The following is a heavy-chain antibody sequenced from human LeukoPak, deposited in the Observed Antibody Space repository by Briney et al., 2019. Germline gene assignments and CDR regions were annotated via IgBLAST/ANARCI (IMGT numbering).Heavy chain of an antibody. D-gene: IGHD3-22*01. J-gene: IGHJ4*02. Sequence: VASVKVSCKASGYTFTSYGISWVRQAPGQGLEWMGWISTYNGNTNYAQKLQGRVTMTTDTSTTTAYMELRSLRSDDTAVYYCAISGTHYYDSGGYYAYWGQGTLVTVSS. V-gene: IGHV1-18*01. CDR3: AISGTHYYDSGGYYAY. CDR1: GYTFTSYG. CDR2: ISTYNGNT.